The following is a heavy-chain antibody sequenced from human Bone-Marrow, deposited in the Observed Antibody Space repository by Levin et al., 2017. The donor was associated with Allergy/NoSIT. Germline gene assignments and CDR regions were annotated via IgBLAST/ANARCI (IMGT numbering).Heavy chain of an antibody. CDR1: GGTFSSYS. CDR2: IIPILGKA. J-gene: IGHJ4*02. V-gene: IGHV1-69*02. Sequence: SVKVSCKASGGTFSSYSISWVRQAPGHGLEWMGRIIPILGKAKNAQKFQGRVTITADKSTSTAYMELSSLRSEDTALYYCSTTLTTSGWGPFDYWGQGTLVTVSS. CDR3: STTLTTSGWGPFDY. D-gene: IGHD4-17*01.